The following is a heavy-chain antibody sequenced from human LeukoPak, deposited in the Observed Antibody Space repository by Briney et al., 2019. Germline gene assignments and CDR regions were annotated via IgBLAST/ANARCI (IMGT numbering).Heavy chain of an antibody. V-gene: IGHV4-4*02. Sequence: PSGTLSLTCAVSGGSISSSNWWSWVRQPPGKGLEWIGEIYHSGSTNYNPSLKSRVTISVDKSKNQFSLKLSSVTAADTAVYYCASAHGEQWLVRRGDAFDIWGQGTMVTVSS. D-gene: IGHD6-19*01. CDR3: ASAHGEQWLVRRGDAFDI. CDR1: GGSISSSNW. J-gene: IGHJ3*02. CDR2: IYHSGST.